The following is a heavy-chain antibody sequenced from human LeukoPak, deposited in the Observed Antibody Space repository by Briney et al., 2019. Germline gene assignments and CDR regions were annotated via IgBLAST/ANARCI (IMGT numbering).Heavy chain of an antibody. CDR1: GFTVSSSY. CDR2: IHSGGST. V-gene: IGHV3-66*01. CDR3: ATFNCGGDCYLFDY. Sequence: GGSLRLSCAASGFTVSSSYMSWVRQAPGKGLEWVSVIHSGGSTYYADSVKGRFTISRDNSKNTLYLQMNSLRAEDTAVYYCATFNCGGDCYLFDYWGQGTLVTVSS. D-gene: IGHD2-21*02. J-gene: IGHJ4*02.